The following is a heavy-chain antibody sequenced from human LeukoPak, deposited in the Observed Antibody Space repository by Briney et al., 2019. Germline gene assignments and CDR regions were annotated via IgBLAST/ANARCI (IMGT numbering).Heavy chain of an antibody. CDR1: GFTVSSNY. D-gene: IGHD5-18*01. CDR2: IYSGGST. Sequence: GGSLRLSCAASGFTVSSNYMSWVRQAPGKGLEWVSVIYSGGSTYYADSVKGRFTISRDNSKNTLYLQMNSLRAEDTAVYYCARTTAISLAFDIWGQGTMVTVSS. CDR3: ARTTAISLAFDI. J-gene: IGHJ3*02. V-gene: IGHV3-66*01.